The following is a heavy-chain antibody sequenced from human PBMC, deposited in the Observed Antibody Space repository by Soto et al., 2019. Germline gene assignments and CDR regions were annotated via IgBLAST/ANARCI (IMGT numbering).Heavy chain of an antibody. D-gene: IGHD3-9*01. CDR3: ASGRRYFGWLY. CDR1: GYTLTSNA. Sequence: QVQLVQSGAEVKKPGAAVKVSCKASGYTLTSNAISWVRQAPGQGLEWMGWISGYNGNTNYAQKLQGRVTMTTDTSTSTAYMELRSLRFDETAVYYCASGRRYFGWLYWGQGTLVTVSS. J-gene: IGHJ4*02. V-gene: IGHV1-18*01. CDR2: ISGYNGNT.